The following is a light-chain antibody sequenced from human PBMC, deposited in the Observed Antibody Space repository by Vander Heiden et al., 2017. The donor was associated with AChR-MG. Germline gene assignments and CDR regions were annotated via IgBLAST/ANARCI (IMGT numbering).Light chain of an antibody. Sequence: EIVMTQSPATLSVSPGERATLSCRASPSVGSNLAWYQQKPGQAPRLLIYGASTRATGIPAGFSGTGSGTEFTLTISSLQSEDFAVYHCQQYSNWPLTFGGGTKVAIK. CDR3: QQYSNWPLT. CDR2: GAS. J-gene: IGKJ4*01. V-gene: IGKV3-15*01. CDR1: PSVGSN.